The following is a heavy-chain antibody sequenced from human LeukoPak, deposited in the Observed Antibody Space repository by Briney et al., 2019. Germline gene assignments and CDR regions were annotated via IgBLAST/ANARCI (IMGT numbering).Heavy chain of an antibody. D-gene: IGHD3-9*01. CDR3: ASSDGDYDILTGYYKPNYYYYYMDV. CDR1: GGSISSYY. V-gene: IGHV4-59*01. Sequence: SETLSLTCTVSGGSISSYYWSWIRQPPGKGLEWIGYIYYSGSTNYNPSLKSRVTISVDTSKNQFSLKLSSVTAADAAVYYCASSDGDYDILTGYYKPNYYYYYMDVWGKGTTVTVSS. J-gene: IGHJ6*03. CDR2: IYYSGST.